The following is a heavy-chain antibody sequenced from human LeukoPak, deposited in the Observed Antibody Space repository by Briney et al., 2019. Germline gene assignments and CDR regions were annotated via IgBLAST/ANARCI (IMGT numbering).Heavy chain of an antibody. V-gene: IGHV4-34*01. D-gene: IGHD6-13*01. CDR1: GGSFSGYY. Sequence: SEILSLTCAVYGGSFSGYYWSWIRQPPGKGLEWIGEINHSGSTNYNPSLKSRVTISVDTSKNQFSLKLSSVTAADTAVYYCARGLPGYSSSWYVNYWGQGTLVTVSS. CDR2: INHSGST. J-gene: IGHJ4*02. CDR3: ARGLPGYSSSWYVNY.